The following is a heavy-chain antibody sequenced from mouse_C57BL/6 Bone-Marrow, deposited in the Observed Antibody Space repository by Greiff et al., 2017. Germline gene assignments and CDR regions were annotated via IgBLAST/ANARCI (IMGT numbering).Heavy chain of an antibody. CDR2: IDPSDSYT. CDR1: GYTFTSYW. CDR3: ASITTVVATGCYAMDY. D-gene: IGHD1-1*01. J-gene: IGHJ4*01. V-gene: IGHV1-50*01. Sequence: QVQLKQPGAELVKPGASVKLSCKASGYTFTSYWMQWVKQRPGQGLEWIGEIDPSDSYTNYNQKFKGKATLTVDTSSSTAYMQLSSLTSEDSAVYYCASITTVVATGCYAMDYWGQGTSVSVSS.